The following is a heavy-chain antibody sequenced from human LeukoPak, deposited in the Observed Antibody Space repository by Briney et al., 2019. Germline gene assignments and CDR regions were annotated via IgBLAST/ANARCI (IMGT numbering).Heavy chain of an antibody. CDR3: ARVGDMVRGVIITDAFDI. CDR2: FSAYNGNT. CDR1: GYTFTSYS. D-gene: IGHD3-10*01. V-gene: IGHV1-18*01. Sequence: ASVKVSCKASGYTFTSYSISWVRQAPGQGLEWMGWFSAYNGNTNYAQKLQGRVTMTTDTSTSTAYMELRSLRSDDTAVYYCARVGDMVRGVIITDAFDIWGQGTMVTVSS. J-gene: IGHJ3*02.